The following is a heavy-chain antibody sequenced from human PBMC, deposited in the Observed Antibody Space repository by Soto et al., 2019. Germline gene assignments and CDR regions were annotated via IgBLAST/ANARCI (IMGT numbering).Heavy chain of an antibody. D-gene: IGHD6-19*01. CDR2: IYWDDDK. Sequence: TLSLTCTVSGGSISSGDYYWSWIRQPPGKALEWLALIYWDDDKRYSPSLKSRLTITKDTSKNQVVLTMTNMDPVDTATYYCAHRRSYSSGFDYWGQGTLVTVSS. CDR3: AHRRSYSSGFDY. CDR1: GGSISSGDYY. J-gene: IGHJ4*02. V-gene: IGHV2-5*08.